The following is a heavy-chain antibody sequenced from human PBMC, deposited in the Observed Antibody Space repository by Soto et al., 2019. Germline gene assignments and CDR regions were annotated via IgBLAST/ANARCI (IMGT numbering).Heavy chain of an antibody. CDR2: INPSGGSA. D-gene: IGHD2-2*01. CDR3: AREVPDAKAHRGMDG. Sequence: ASVKVSCQASGYTFTVYYMHWVLQAPGQGLEWMGIINPSGGSASYAQKFQGRVTMTRDTSTSTVYMELSSLRSEDTAVYYCAREVPDAKAHRGMDGWCLGTTVTISS. CDR1: GYTFTVYY. J-gene: IGHJ6*02. V-gene: IGHV1-46*01.